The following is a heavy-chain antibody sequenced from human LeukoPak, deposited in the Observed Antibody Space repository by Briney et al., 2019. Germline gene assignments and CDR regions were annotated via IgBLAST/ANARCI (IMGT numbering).Heavy chain of an antibody. D-gene: IGHD4-17*01. J-gene: IGHJ4*02. CDR3: ARGTGDYRDYQNLLDY. Sequence: SETLSLTCAVYGGSFSGYYWSWIRQPPGKGLEWIGEINHSGSTNYNPSLKSRVTISVDTSKNQFSLKLSSVTAADTAVYYCARGTGDYRDYQNLLDYWGQGTLVTVSS. CDR2: INHSGST. CDR1: GGSFSGYY. V-gene: IGHV4-34*01.